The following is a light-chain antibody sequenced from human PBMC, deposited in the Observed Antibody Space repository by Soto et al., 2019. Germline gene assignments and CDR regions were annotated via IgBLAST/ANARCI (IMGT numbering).Light chain of an antibody. J-gene: IGLJ1*01. CDR3: SSYTSSSTLYV. CDR1: NIGSKS. Sequence: SYELTQPPSVSVAPGKTARITCGGNNIGSKSVHWYQQKPGQAPVLVIYYDSDRPSGIPERFSGSKSGNTASLTISGLQAEDEADYYCSSYTSSSTLYVFGTGTKVTVL. V-gene: IGLV3-21*01. CDR2: YDS.